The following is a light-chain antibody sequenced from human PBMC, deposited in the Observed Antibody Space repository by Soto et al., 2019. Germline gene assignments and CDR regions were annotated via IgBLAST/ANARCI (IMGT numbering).Light chain of an antibody. J-gene: IGKJ1*01. Sequence: EVVMTQSPATLSVSPGDKVSLSCRASQSIRNDLAWYQQKPGQAPRLLIYDASNRATGIPARFSGSGSGTDFTLTISSLEPEDFAVYYCQQRVTFGQGTKVDIK. CDR3: QQRVT. CDR1: QSIRND. V-gene: IGKV3-11*01. CDR2: DAS.